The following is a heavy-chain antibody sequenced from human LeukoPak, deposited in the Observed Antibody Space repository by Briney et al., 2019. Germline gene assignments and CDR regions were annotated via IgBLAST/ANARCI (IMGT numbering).Heavy chain of an antibody. CDR1: GFTFSSYE. V-gene: IGHV3-48*03. J-gene: IGHJ4*02. CDR2: ISSSGSTI. D-gene: IGHD3-22*01. CDR3: ARDVRHHDSSGYYYKLFDY. Sequence: GGSLRLSCAASGFTFSSYEMNWVRQAPGKGLEWVAYISSSGSTIYYADSVKGRFTISRDNAKNSLYLQMNSLRAEDTAVYYCARDVRHHDSSGYYYKLFDYWGQGTLVTVSS.